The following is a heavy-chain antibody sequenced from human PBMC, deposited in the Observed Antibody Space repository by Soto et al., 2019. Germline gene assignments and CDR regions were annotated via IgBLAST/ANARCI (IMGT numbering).Heavy chain of an antibody. CDR3: ARGKWELLAAFDI. V-gene: IGHV1-2*04. J-gene: IGHJ3*02. Sequence: GASVKVSCKASGDTFSSYAISWVRQAPGKGLEWMGKIIPTFGRTNYAQKFQGWVTMTRDTSISTAYMELSRLRSDDTAVYYCARGKWELLAAFDIWGQGTMVTVSS. D-gene: IGHD1-26*01. CDR2: IIPTFGRT. CDR1: GDTFSSYA.